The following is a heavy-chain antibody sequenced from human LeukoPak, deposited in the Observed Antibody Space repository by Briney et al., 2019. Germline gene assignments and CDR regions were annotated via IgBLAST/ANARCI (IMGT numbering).Heavy chain of an antibody. CDR1: DDTLRNVA. V-gene: IGHV1-69*06. Sequence: ASVKVSCKTTDDTLRNVAFSWVRQAPGQGLEWLGGIIPMIATASYSQKFQGRVSINADKSTNKVYMELSSLKLEDTAVYYCARGAGWLYDWGQGTLVIVSS. D-gene: IGHD3-22*01. CDR3: ARGAGWLYD. J-gene: IGHJ4*02. CDR2: IIPMIATA.